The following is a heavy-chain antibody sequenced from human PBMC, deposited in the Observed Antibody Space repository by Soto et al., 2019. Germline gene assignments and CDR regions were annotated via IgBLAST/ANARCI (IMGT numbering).Heavy chain of an antibody. CDR1: GFSFSSHW. CDR3: ARAGASCYCSDY. J-gene: IGHJ4*02. CDR2: IKEDGSEK. D-gene: IGHD2-2*01. V-gene: IGHV3-7*01. Sequence: GGSLRLSCAASGFSFSSHWMNWVRQAPGKGPEWVANIKEDGSEKDYADSVKGRFTISRDNAKNSLYLQMNSLRAEDTGLYYCARAGASCYCSDYWGQGTLVTVSS.